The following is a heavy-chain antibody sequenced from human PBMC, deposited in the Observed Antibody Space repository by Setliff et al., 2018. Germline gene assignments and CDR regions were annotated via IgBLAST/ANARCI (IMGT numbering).Heavy chain of an antibody. CDR3: ARLVRYCTRTSCQRTPGAEY. D-gene: IGHD2-2*01. CDR2: ISPYSGNT. Sequence: ASVKVSCKASGYTFTNYGVTWVRQAPGQGLEWMGWISPYSGNTYYAPELQGRVTLTTDTSTTTAYLELRSLTSDDTAVYYCARLVRYCTRTSCQRTPGAEYWGQGTLVTV. V-gene: IGHV1-18*01. J-gene: IGHJ4*02. CDR1: GYTFTNYG.